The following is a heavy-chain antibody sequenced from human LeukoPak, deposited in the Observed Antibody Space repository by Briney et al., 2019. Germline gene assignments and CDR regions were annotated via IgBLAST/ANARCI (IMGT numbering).Heavy chain of an antibody. CDR2: ISSTSSYI. CDR1: EFTFSSYS. Sequence: GGSLRLACAAYEFTFSSYSMNWVRQAPGKGLERVSSISSTSSYIYYADSVKGRFTVSRDNAKNSLYLQMNSLRAEDTAVYYCAKAGRDSHFDYWGQGTLVTVSS. CDR3: AKAGRDSHFDY. J-gene: IGHJ4*02. V-gene: IGHV3-21*01. D-gene: IGHD3/OR15-3a*01.